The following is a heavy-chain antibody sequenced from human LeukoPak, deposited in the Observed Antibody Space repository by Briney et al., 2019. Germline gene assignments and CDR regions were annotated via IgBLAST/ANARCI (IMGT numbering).Heavy chain of an antibody. J-gene: IGHJ4*02. CDR1: RFDFGTYA. Sequence: RGSLRLSCVASRFDFGTYAMSWVRQAPGKGPEWVSTVSNGGSSTYYADSVKGRFTISRDNSKNTLYLQMNNLRDDDTAVFYCATDRGWYFDYWGQGTLVTVSS. V-gene: IGHV3-23*01. CDR2: VSNGGSST. CDR3: ATDRGWYFDY. D-gene: IGHD6-19*01.